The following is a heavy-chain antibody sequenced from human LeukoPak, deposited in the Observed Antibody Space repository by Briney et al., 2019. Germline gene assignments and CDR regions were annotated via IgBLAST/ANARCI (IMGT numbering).Heavy chain of an antibody. CDR3: ARDQGNIAAAIDY. Sequence: SQTLSLTCTVSGGSISSGGYYWSWIRQPPGKGLEWIGYIYHSGSTYYNPSLKSRVTISVDRSKNQFSLKLSSVTAADTAVYYCARDQGNIAAAIDYWGQGTLVTVSS. D-gene: IGHD6-13*01. J-gene: IGHJ4*02. CDR1: GGSISSGGYY. V-gene: IGHV4-30-2*01. CDR2: IYHSGST.